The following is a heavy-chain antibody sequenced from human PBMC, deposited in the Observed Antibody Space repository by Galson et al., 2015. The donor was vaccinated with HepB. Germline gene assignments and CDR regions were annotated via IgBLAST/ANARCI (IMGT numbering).Heavy chain of an antibody. CDR1: GFTFGDYA. D-gene: IGHD3-3*01. CDR3: TTQSYLDYDFWSGYPLSLYYYYMDV. J-gene: IGHJ6*03. CDR2: IRSKAYGGTT. V-gene: IGHV3-49*03. Sequence: SLRLSCAASGFTFGDYAMSWFRQAPGKGLEWVGFIRSKAYGGTTEYAASVKGRFTISRDDSKSIAYLQMNSLKTEDTAVYYCTTQSYLDYDFWSGYPLSLYYYYMDVWGKGTTVTVSS.